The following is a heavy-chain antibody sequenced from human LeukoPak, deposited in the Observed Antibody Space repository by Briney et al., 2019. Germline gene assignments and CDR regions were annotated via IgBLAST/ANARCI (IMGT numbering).Heavy chain of an antibody. V-gene: IGHV3-21*01. J-gene: IGHJ4*02. CDR1: GFTFSSYA. D-gene: IGHD3-10*01. CDR3: ARDPGGSFDY. CDR2: ISSGSGGDI. Sequence: PGGSLRLSCAASGFTFSSYAMSWVRQAPGKGLEWVSSISSGSGGDIFYADSVKGRFTISRDNAKNSLYLEMNSLRVEDTAVYYCARDPGGSFDYWGQGTLVTVSS.